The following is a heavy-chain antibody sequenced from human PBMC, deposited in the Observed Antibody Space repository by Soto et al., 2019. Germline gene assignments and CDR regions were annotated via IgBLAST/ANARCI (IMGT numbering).Heavy chain of an antibody. J-gene: IGHJ6*02. CDR2: TYYRSKWYN. D-gene: IGHD6-19*01. CDR3: ARDKGGWLAHYYYYYGMDV. Sequence: TLSLTCAISGDSVSSNSAAWNWIRQSPSRGLEWLGRTYYRSKWYNDYAVSVKSRITINPDTSKNQFSLQLKSVTTEDTAVYYCARDKGGWLAHYYYYYGMDVWRQGTSLTVSS. CDR1: GDSVSSNSAA. V-gene: IGHV6-1*01.